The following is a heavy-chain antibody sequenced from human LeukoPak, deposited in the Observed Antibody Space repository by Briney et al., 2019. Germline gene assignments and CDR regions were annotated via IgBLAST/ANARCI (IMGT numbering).Heavy chain of an antibody. J-gene: IGHJ3*02. V-gene: IGHV6-1*01. CDR2: TYYRSKWYN. Sequence: SQTLSLTCAISGDSVSSNSAAWNWNRQSPSRGLEWLGRTYYRSKWYNDYAVSVKSRITINPDTSKNQFSLQLNSVTPEDTAVYYCARDLSPYCSSTSCYSDAFDIWGQGTMVTVSS. D-gene: IGHD2-2*01. CDR1: GDSVSSNSAA. CDR3: ARDLSPYCSSTSCYSDAFDI.